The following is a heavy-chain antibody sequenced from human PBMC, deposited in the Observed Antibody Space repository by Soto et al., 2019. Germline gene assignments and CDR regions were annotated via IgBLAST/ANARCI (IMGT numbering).Heavy chain of an antibody. D-gene: IGHD2-15*01. V-gene: IGHV1-46*01. CDR3: ARDNGGPYDGYCSGGSCYQSSHYYYYGMDV. CDR1: GYTFTSYY. J-gene: IGHJ6*02. CDR2: INPSGGST. Sequence: ASVKVSCKASGYTFTSYYMHWARQAPGQGLEWMGIINPSGGSTSYAQKFQGRVTMTRDTSTSTVYMELSSLRSEDTAVYYCARDNGGPYDGYCSGGSCYQSSHYYYYGMDVWGQGTTVTVSS.